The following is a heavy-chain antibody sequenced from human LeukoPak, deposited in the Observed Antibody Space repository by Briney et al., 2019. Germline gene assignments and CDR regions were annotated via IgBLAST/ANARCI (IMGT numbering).Heavy chain of an antibody. V-gene: IGHV3-23*01. CDR1: GFTFSSYA. Sequence: GGSLRLSCVASGFTFSSYAMSWVRQAPGKGLEWVSSISASGGNTYYADSVQGRFTISRDNSKNTLYLQMNSLRVEDTVVFYCAKGDRSGSYSYFDYWGQGTLVTVSS. CDR2: ISASGGNT. CDR3: AKGDRSGSYSYFDY. D-gene: IGHD3-10*01. J-gene: IGHJ4*02.